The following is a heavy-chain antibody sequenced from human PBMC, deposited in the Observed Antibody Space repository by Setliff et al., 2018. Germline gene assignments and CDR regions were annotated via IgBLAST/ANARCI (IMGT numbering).Heavy chain of an antibody. V-gene: IGHV4-61*02. CDR3: ARGRGLEWLPESWFDH. CDR1: GDSINSGTYY. J-gene: IGHJ5*02. CDR2: IYTGGST. D-gene: IGHD3-3*01. Sequence: PSETLSLTCSVSGDSINSGTYYWSWFRQSAGKGLEWIGRIYTGGSTNYNPSLKSRVTISLDTSKNHFSLTLTSVTAADTAVYYCARGRGLEWLPESWFDHWGQGTLVTVSS.